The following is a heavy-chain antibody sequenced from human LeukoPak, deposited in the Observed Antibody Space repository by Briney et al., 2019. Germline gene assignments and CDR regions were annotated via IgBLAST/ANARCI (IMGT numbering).Heavy chain of an antibody. V-gene: IGHV3-30*03. CDR2: ISYDGSNK. Sequence: GGSLRLCCAASGFTFSSYGMHWVRQAPGKGLEWVAVISYDGSNKYYADSVKGRFTISRDNSKNTLYLQMNSLRAEDTAVYYCVRSAYGVEQADYWGQGTLVTVSS. J-gene: IGHJ4*02. CDR1: GFTFSSYG. D-gene: IGHD4-17*01. CDR3: VRSAYGVEQADY.